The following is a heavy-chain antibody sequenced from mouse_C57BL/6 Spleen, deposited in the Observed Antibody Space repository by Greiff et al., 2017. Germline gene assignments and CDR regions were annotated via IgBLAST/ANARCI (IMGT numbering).Heavy chain of an antibody. Sequence: QVQLKQPGAELVRPGSSVKLSCKASGYTFTSYWMHWVKQRPIQGLEWIGNIDPSDSETHYNQKFKDKATLTVDKSSSTAYMQLSSLTSEDSAVYYCARWGAAQANYAMDYWGQGTSVTVSS. D-gene: IGHD3-2*02. CDR3: ARWGAAQANYAMDY. CDR2: IDPSDSET. CDR1: GYTFTSYW. V-gene: IGHV1-52*01. J-gene: IGHJ4*01.